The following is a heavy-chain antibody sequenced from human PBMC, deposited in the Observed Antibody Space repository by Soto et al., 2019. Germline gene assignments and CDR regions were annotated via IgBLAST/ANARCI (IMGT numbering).Heavy chain of an antibody. CDR3: ASLFRGYSYGYYFDY. Sequence: SVKVSCKASVGSFGGYAISWVRQAPGQGLEWMGGIIPIFGTANYAQKFQGRVTITADESTSTAYMELSSLRSEDTAVYYCASLFRGYSYGYYFDYWGQGTLVTVSS. D-gene: IGHD5-18*01. CDR2: IIPIFGTA. V-gene: IGHV1-69*13. J-gene: IGHJ4*02. CDR1: VGSFGGYA.